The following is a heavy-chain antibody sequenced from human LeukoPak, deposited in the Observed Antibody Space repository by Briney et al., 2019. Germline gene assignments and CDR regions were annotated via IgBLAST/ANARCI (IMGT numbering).Heavy chain of an antibody. CDR1: GGSISSGSYY. V-gene: IGHV4-39*01. CDR2: IYYDGGT. Sequence: SETLSLTCTVSGGSISSGSYYWGWIRQPPGKGLEWIGSIYYDGGTSYNPSLKSRVTISVDTSMNQFSLMLSSVTAADTAVYYCARHDYEGYYYMDVWGKGTTVTVSS. D-gene: IGHD3-16*01. CDR3: ARHDYEGYYYMDV. J-gene: IGHJ6*03.